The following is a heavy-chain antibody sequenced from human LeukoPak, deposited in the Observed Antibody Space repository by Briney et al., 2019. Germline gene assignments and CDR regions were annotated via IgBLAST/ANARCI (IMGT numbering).Heavy chain of an antibody. CDR3: ERDMGYNDKV. CDR2: SNTDGNTR. J-gene: IGHJ4*02. Sequence: GGSLRLSCATSGFTFSACWMHWVPHAPGKGLMRVARSNTDGNTRDYADSVKGRFTISRDNAKNTMYRPLSSLRADQPSVDHCERDMGYNDKVWGQGTLVPVSS. D-gene: IGHD5-24*01. CDR1: GFTFSACW. V-gene: IGHV3-74*01.